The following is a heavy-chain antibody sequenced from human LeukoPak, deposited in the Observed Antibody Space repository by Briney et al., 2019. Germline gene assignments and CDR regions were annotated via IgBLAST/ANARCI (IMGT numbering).Heavy chain of an antibody. D-gene: IGHD2-21*02. V-gene: IGHV3-30*18. CDR1: GFTFSSYG. J-gene: IGHJ4*02. CDR3: AKDGGDSTQDY. Sequence: PGGSLRLSCAASGFTFSSYGMHWVRQAPGKGLEWVAVISYDGSNKYYADSVKGRFTISRDNSKNTLYLQMNNLRAEDTAVYYCAKDGGDSTQDYWGQGTLVTVSS. CDR2: ISYDGSNK.